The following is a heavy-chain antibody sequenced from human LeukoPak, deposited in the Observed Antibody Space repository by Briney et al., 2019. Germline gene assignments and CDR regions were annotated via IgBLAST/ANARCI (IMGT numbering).Heavy chain of an antibody. V-gene: IGHV5-51*01. Sequence: GESLKISCKGSGYSFSNYWIGWVRQMPGKGLEWMGIIYPDDSETRYSPSFQGQVTISADKSINTSYLQWSSLKASDTAMYYCARSVNYFDYWGQGTLATVSS. D-gene: IGHD4-17*01. J-gene: IGHJ4*02. CDR1: GYSFSNYW. CDR2: IYPDDSET. CDR3: ARSVNYFDY.